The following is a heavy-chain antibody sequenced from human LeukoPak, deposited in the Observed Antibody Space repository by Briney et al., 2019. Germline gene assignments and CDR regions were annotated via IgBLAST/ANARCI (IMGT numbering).Heavy chain of an antibody. Sequence: ASVKVSCQASGYTFTGYYVHWVRQAPGQRLEWMGWINPNTGGTEYAQKFQGRVTMTRDTSISTAYMELSRLKSDDTAVYYCARVRPEYDILTFDYWGQGTLVTVSS. CDR1: GYTFTGYY. CDR3: ARVRPEYDILTFDY. D-gene: IGHD3-9*01. J-gene: IGHJ4*02. V-gene: IGHV1-2*02. CDR2: INPNTGGT.